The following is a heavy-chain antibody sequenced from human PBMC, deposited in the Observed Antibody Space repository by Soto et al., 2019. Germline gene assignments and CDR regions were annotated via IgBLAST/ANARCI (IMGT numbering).Heavy chain of an antibody. CDR1: GFTFSSYG. V-gene: IGHV3-30*18. CDR3: AKEVDTAMVFLDAFDI. CDR2: ISYDGSNK. Sequence: QLGGSLRLSCAASGFTFSSYGMHWVRQAPGKGLEWVAVISYDGSNKYYADSVKGRFTISRDNSKNTLYLQMNSLRAEDTALYYCAKEVDTAMVFLDAFDIWGQGTMVTVSS. J-gene: IGHJ3*02. D-gene: IGHD5-18*01.